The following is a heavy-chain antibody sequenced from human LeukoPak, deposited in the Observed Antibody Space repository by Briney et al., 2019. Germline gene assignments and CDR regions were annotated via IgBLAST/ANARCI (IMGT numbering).Heavy chain of an antibody. D-gene: IGHD2-15*01. Sequence: GGSLRLSCAASGFTVSSNYMSWVRQAPEKGLEWVSILYSRGSTYYAHSVKGRFTISRDDSKNTLYLQMNSLRAEDTAVYHCASGGMGARKFYSDPFHYWGQGTLVTVSS. CDR2: LYSRGST. V-gene: IGHV3-53*01. CDR1: GFTVSSNY. J-gene: IGHJ4*02. CDR3: ASGGMGARKFYSDPFHY.